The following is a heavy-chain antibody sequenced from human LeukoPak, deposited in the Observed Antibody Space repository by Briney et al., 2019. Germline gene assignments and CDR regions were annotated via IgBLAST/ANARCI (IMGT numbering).Heavy chain of an antibody. J-gene: IGHJ4*02. V-gene: IGHV3-33*01. CDR1: GFTFSSYG. CDR2: IWYDGSNK. D-gene: IGHD4-11*01. CDR3: ARERRGYSNYRFDY. Sequence: GGSLRLSCAASGFTFSSYGMHWVRQAPGKGLEWVAVIWYDGSNKYYADSVKGRFTISRDNSKNTLYLQMNSLRAEDTAVYYCARERRGYSNYRFDYWGQGTLVTVSS.